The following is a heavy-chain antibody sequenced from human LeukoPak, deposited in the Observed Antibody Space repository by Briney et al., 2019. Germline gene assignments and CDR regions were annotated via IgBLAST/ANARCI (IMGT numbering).Heavy chain of an antibody. Sequence: ASVKVSCKASGYTFTAYNIHWVRQAPGQGPEWMGWITPNSGATNYAQQFQGRVTMTRDTSISTAYMELSRLRSDDTAVYYCARVEGYYDFWSGYFAGWEFDPWGQGTLVTVSS. CDR3: ARVEGYYDFWSGYFAGWEFDP. CDR2: ITPNSGAT. J-gene: IGHJ5*02. CDR1: GYTFTAYN. V-gene: IGHV1-2*02. D-gene: IGHD3-3*01.